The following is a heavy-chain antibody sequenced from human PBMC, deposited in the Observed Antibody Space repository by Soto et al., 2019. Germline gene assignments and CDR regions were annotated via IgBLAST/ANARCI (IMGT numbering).Heavy chain of an antibody. CDR2: INSDGSST. CDR3: SNCFDP. CDR1: GFTFSTYW. V-gene: IGHV3-74*01. Sequence: EVQLVESGGGLVQPGGSLRLSCAASGFTFSTYWMHWVRQAPGKGLVWVSRINSDGSSTYYADSVKGRFTISRDNAKITLYLQMNSLSAEDTAVYYCSNCFDPWGQGTLVTVSS. J-gene: IGHJ5*02.